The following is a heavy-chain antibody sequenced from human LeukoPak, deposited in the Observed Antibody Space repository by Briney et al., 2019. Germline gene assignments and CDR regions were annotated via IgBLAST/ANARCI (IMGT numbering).Heavy chain of an antibody. CDR3: VRTLGAVDI. D-gene: IGHD3-16*01. CDR2: INSDGSIT. J-gene: IGHJ4*02. CDR1: GFTFSNYW. V-gene: IGHV3-74*01. Sequence: GGSLRLSCAASGFTFSNYWMHWVRQAPGKGLVWVSRINSDGSITTYAESVKGRFTISRDNAKNTLYLQMNSLRAEDTAVYYCVRTLGAVDIWGQGTLVTVLS.